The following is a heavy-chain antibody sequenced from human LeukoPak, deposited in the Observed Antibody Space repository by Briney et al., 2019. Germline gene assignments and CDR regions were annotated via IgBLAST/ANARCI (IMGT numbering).Heavy chain of an antibody. J-gene: IGHJ4*02. CDR1: GFTFSSFW. CDR3: ARITTNGYFEY. Sequence: GGSLRLSCAASGFTFSSFWMGWVRQAPGNGLEWVASIKNDESEKHHVDSVKDRFTISRDNAKNSLSLQMNSLRAEDTAVYFCARITTNGYFEYWGQGTLVTVSS. D-gene: IGHD1-1*01. CDR2: IKNDESEK. V-gene: IGHV3-7*04.